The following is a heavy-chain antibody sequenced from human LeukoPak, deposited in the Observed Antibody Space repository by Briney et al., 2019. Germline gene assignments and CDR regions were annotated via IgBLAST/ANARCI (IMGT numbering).Heavy chain of an antibody. Sequence: SETLSLTCTVSGGSISSSSYYWGWIRQPPGKGLEWIGSIYSSGSTYYNPSLKSRVTISVDTSKNQFSLKVSSVTAADTAVYYCARHIVMTTAIRGFDYWGQGTLVTVYS. CDR3: ARHIVMTTAIRGFDY. CDR2: IYSSGST. D-gene: IGHD4-17*01. CDR1: GGSISSSSYY. J-gene: IGHJ4*02. V-gene: IGHV4-39*01.